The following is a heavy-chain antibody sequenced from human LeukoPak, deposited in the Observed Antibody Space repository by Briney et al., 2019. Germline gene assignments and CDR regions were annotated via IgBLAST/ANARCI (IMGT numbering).Heavy chain of an antibody. J-gene: IGHJ4*02. CDR1: GFTFSNYG. CDR2: ISKDGSVK. V-gene: IGHV3-30*03. CDR3: ARDRDLGVVTPWCDY. D-gene: IGHD2-2*01. Sequence: GGSLRLSCVASGFTFSNYGMQWVRQAPGKGLELVAIISKDGSVKYYGDSVRGRFTISRDNSKNTAYLQMNSLRADDTAVYYCARDRDLGVVTPWCDYWGQGVLVTVSS.